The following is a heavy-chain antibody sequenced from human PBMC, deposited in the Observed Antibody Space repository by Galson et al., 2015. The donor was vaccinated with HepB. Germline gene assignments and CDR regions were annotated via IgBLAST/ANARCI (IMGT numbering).Heavy chain of an antibody. D-gene: IGHD5-18*01. V-gene: IGHV3-48*02. J-gene: IGHJ4*02. CDR3: AREYSYAIDY. Sequence: SLRLSCAASGFTFSTYSMNWVRQAPGKGLEWVSYISSSSSGIYYADSAKGRFAVSRDNAKNSLHLRMNSLKNEDTAVYYCAREYSYAIDYWGQGTLVTVSS. CDR2: ISSSSSGI. CDR1: GFTFSTYS.